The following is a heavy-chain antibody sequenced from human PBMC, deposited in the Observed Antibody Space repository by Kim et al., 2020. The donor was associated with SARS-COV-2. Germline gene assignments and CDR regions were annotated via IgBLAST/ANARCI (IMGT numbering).Heavy chain of an antibody. V-gene: IGHV3-13*01. Sequence: GGSLRLSCAASGFTFSSYDMHWVRQATGKGLEWVSSIGAGGDTYYPGSVKGRFTISRENAKNTLYLQMNSLRAGDTAGYYCARGDIVGAIWFEPWGQGTLVTASS. CDR3: ARGDIVGAIWFEP. CDR1: GFTFSSYD. CDR2: IGAGGDT. D-gene: IGHD1-26*01. J-gene: IGHJ5*02.